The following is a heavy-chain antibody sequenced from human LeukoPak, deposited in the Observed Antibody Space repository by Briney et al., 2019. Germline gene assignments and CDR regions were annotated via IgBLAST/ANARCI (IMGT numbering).Heavy chain of an antibody. CDR1: AFTFKTYT. Sequence: GGSLRLSYVASAFTFKTYTLNWVRQTPGKGLEWVSYISTAGNLINYADSVRGRFTISRDNAKNSLYLYMSSLTPEDTAVYYCARTVEGHFDFRGQGTLVTVSS. J-gene: IGHJ4*02. CDR3: ARTVEGHFDF. V-gene: IGHV3-21*01. D-gene: IGHD5-24*01. CDR2: ISTAGNLI.